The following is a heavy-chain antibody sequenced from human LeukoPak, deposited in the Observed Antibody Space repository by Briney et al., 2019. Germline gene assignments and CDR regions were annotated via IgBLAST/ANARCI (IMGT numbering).Heavy chain of an antibody. J-gene: IGHJ6*02. CDR1: GYSFTSYW. V-gene: IGHV5-51*01. D-gene: IGHD1-26*01. Sequence: GESLKISCKGSGYSFTSYWIGWVRQMPGKGLEWMGIIYPGDSDTRYSPSFQGQVTISADNSISTAYLQWSSLKASDTAMFYCARGGESGSYSEGIYGMDVWGRGTTVTVSS. CDR3: ARGGESGSYSEGIYGMDV. CDR2: IYPGDSDT.